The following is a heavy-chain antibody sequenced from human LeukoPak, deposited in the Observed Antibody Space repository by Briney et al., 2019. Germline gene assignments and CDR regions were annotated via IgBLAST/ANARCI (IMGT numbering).Heavy chain of an antibody. CDR3: ARETLRITIFGVVGYYFDY. V-gene: IGHV1-69*06. CDR1: GGTFSSYA. J-gene: IGHJ4*02. Sequence: ASVKVSCKASGGTFSSYAISWVRQAPGQGLEWMGGIIPIFGTANYAQKFQGRVTITADKSTSTVYMELSSLRSEDTAVYYCARETLRITIFGVVGYYFDYWGQGTLVTVSS. CDR2: IIPIFGTA. D-gene: IGHD3-3*01.